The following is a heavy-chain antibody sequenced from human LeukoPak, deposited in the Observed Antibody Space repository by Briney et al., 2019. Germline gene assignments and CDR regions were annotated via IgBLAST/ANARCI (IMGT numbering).Heavy chain of an antibody. J-gene: IGHJ5*02. CDR1: GGSISSSLYH. CDR3: ARQEIGLRSFDP. Sequence: SETLSLTCTVSGGSISSSLYHWGWIRQSPGKNLEWLGSIYYTGATHYNPSLKSRVTISVDTSKNQFSLNLSSVTAADTAVYYCARQEIGLRSFDPWGQGTLVTVSS. CDR2: IYYTGAT. V-gene: IGHV4-39*01. D-gene: IGHD3/OR15-3a*01.